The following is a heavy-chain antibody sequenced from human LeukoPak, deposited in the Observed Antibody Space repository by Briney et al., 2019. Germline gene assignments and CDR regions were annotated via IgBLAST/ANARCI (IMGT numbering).Heavy chain of an antibody. CDR1: GYTFTSYY. CDR3: ARGGDTFGGVIVTPFDY. J-gene: IGHJ4*02. D-gene: IGHD3-16*02. CDR2: INPSGGST. Sequence: ASVKVSCKASGYTFTSYYMHWVRQAPGQGLEWMGLINPSGGSTSYAQKFQGRVTMTRDTSTSTVHMELSSLRSEDTAVYYCARGGDTFGGVIVTPFDYWGQGTLVTVSS. V-gene: IGHV1-46*01.